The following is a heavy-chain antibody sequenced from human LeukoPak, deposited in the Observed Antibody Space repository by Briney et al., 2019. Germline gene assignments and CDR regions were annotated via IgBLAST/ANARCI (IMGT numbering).Heavy chain of an antibody. D-gene: IGHD6-13*01. J-gene: IGHJ3*02. CDR3: ARPLREHIAALAFDI. Sequence: GESLKISCKGSGYSFTSYWIGWVRQMPGKGLEWMGIIYPGDSDTRYSPSFQGQVTISADKSISTAYLQWSSLKASDTAMYYCARPLREHIAALAFDIWGQGTMVTVSS. CDR2: IYPGDSDT. CDR1: GYSFTSYW. V-gene: IGHV5-51*01.